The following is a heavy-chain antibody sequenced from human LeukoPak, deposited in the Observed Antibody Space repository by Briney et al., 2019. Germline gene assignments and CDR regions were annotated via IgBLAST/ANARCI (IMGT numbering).Heavy chain of an antibody. CDR2: VSATGGST. CDR1: GFTFSSHA. D-gene: IGHD4-17*01. Sequence: GGSLRLSCTASGFTFSSHAMSWVRQAPGKGLEWVSAVSATGGSTYYADSVKGRFTISRDNSKNTLFLQMNNLRAEDTAIYYCAKGPPVTTDFDYWGQGTLVTVSS. J-gene: IGHJ4*02. V-gene: IGHV3-23*01. CDR3: AKGPPVTTDFDY.